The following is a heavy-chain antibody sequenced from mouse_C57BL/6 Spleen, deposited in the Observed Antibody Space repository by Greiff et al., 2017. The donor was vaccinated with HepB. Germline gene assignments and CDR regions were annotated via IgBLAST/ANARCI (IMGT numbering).Heavy chain of an antibody. CDR3: AREGAYDSGFAY. D-gene: IGHD2-4*01. CDR2: INPSNGGT. V-gene: IGHV1-53*01. Sequence: QVQLQQSGTELVKPGASVKLSCKASGYTFTSYWMHWVKQRPGQGLEWIGNINPSNGGTNYNEKFKSKATLTVDKSSSTAYMQLSSLTSEDSAVYYCAREGAYDSGFAYWGQGTLVTVSA. CDR1: GYTFTSYW. J-gene: IGHJ3*01.